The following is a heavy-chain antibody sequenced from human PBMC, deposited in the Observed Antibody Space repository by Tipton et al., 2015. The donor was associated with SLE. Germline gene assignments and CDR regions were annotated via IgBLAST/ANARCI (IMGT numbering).Heavy chain of an antibody. CDR3: ARGLSAYCSTWFYYYFAMDV. CDR2: ISSSGRTI. Sequence: GSLRLSCAASGFTFSSYEMNWVRQAPGKGLEWVSYISSSGRTIYYADPVKGRFTISRDNAKNSLYLQMNSLRAEDTAVYYCARGLSAYCSTWFYYYFAMDVWGQGTTVTVSS. CDR1: GFTFSSYE. D-gene: IGHD6-13*01. J-gene: IGHJ6*02. V-gene: IGHV3-48*03.